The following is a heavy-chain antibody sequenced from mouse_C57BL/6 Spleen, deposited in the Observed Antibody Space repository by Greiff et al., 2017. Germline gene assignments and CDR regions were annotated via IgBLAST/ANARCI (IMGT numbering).Heavy chain of an antibody. CDR1: GYSITSGYY. Sequence: EVQVVESGPGLVKPSQSLSLTCSVTGYSITSGYYWNWIRQFPGNKLEWMDYISYDGSNNYNPSLKNRISITRDTSKNQFFLKLNAVTTEDTATYYCARGSTYWYFDVWGTGTTVTVAS. CDR2: ISYDGSN. CDR3: ARGSTYWYFDV. V-gene: IGHV3-6*01. D-gene: IGHD5-1*01. J-gene: IGHJ1*03.